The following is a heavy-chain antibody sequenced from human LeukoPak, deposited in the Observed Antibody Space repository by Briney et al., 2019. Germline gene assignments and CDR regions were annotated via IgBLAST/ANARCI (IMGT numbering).Heavy chain of an antibody. CDR3: AKDGNIVGATYFDY. Sequence: GGSLRLSCAASGFTFSSYWMSWVRQAPGKGLEWVSAISGSGGSTYYADSVKGRFTISRDNSKNTLYLQMNSLRAEDTAVYYCAKDGNIVGATYFDYWGQGTLVTVPS. CDR1: GFTFSSYW. V-gene: IGHV3-23*01. J-gene: IGHJ4*02. CDR2: ISGSGGST. D-gene: IGHD1-26*01.